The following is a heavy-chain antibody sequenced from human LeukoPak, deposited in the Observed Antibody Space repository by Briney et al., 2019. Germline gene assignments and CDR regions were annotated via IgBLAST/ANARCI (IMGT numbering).Heavy chain of an antibody. CDR2: INPSGDGT. J-gene: IGHJ4*02. CDR1: GYTFISYY. Sequence: ASVKVSCKASGYTFISYYIHWVRQAPRQGLDGMGIINPSGDGTIYAQKFQGRVTMTTDTSTSTVYMELSSLKSEDTAVYYCARRYCSNISCQLGFDYWGQGTLVTVSP. V-gene: IGHV1-46*01. CDR3: ARRYCSNISCQLGFDY. D-gene: IGHD2-2*01.